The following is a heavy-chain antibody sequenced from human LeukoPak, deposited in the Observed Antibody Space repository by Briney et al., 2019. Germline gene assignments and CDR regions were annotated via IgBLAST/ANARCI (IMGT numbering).Heavy chain of an antibody. Sequence: PGGSLRLSCAASGFTFSSSWMSWVRQAPGKGLEWVANIKQDGSEKYYVDSVKGRFTISRDNAKSSLYLQMNSLRAEDTAVYYYAGDSDGLDYWGQGTLVTVSS. CDR3: AGDSDGLDY. CDR1: GFTFSSSW. J-gene: IGHJ4*02. CDR2: IKQDGSEK. V-gene: IGHV3-7*01. D-gene: IGHD5-24*01.